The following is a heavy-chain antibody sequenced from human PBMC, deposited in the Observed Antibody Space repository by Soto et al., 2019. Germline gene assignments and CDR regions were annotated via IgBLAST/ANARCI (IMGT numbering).Heavy chain of an antibody. J-gene: IGHJ6*02. CDR2: MNPNSGNT. CDR1: GYTFTSYD. V-gene: IGHV1-8*01. CDR3: AREWVRHRDL. Sequence: QVQLVQSGAEVKKPGASVKVSCKASGYTFTSYDINWVRQATGQGLEWMGWMNPNSGNTGYAQKIQGRITMTRNTYISTANMAVSSLRSGATAVYYCAREWVRHRDLWGQGTTVTVSS. D-gene: IGHD1-26*01.